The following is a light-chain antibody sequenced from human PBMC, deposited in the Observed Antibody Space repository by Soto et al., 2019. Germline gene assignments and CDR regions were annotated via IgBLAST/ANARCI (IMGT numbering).Light chain of an antibody. V-gene: IGKV3-15*01. CDR2: GAS. CDR3: QQYNNWPPKT. CDR1: QSVSSN. Sequence: EIVMTQSPATLSVSPGERATLSCRASQSVSSNLAWYQQKPGQAPRLLIYGASTRATGIPARFSGSGSGAVFTLTISSLQSEDSAVYYCQQYNNWPPKTFGQGTKVDIK. J-gene: IGKJ1*01.